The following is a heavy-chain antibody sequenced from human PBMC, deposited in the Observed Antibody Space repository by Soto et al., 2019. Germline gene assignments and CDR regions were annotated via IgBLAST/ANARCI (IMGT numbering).Heavy chain of an antibody. CDR1: GGSMSGNF. CDR3: ARGLRSWGGFDF. Sequence: QVQLQESGPGLVKPSETLSLSCTVSGGSMSGNFWSWIRQPAGRGLEWIGRLHTSGSDNYNASLTVRVTLRVDITREQFSLMPRVVTAADTAVHFCARGLRSWGGFDFWGQGTLVT. CDR2: LHTSGSD. D-gene: IGHD7-27*01. J-gene: IGHJ4*02. V-gene: IGHV4-4*07.